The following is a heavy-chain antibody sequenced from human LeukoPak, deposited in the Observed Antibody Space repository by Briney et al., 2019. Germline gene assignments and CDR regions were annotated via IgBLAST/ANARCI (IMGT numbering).Heavy chain of an antibody. CDR2: INWNGGST. CDR1: GFTFSSYA. J-gene: IGHJ4*02. Sequence: GGSLRLSCAASGFTFSSYAMSWVRQAPGKGLEWVSGINWNGGSTGYADSVKGRFTISRDNAKNSLYLQMNSLRAEDTALYYCARGYSSGWYNSGLVYWGQGTLVTVSS. V-gene: IGHV3-20*04. D-gene: IGHD6-19*01. CDR3: ARGYSSGWYNSGLVY.